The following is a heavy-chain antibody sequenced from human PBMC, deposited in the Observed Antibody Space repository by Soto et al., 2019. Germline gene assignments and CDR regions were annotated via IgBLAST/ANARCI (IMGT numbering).Heavy chain of an antibody. V-gene: IGHV1-18*01. J-gene: IGHJ6*02. CDR1: GYTFTSYG. Sequence: ASVKVSCKASGYTFTSYGISWVRQAPGQGLEWMGWISAYNGNTNYAQKLQGRVTMTTDTSTSTAYMGLRSLRSDDTAVYYCARDAQYCSSTSCPSVYYYYGMDVWGQGTTVTVSS. D-gene: IGHD2-2*01. CDR3: ARDAQYCSSTSCPSVYYYYGMDV. CDR2: ISAYNGNT.